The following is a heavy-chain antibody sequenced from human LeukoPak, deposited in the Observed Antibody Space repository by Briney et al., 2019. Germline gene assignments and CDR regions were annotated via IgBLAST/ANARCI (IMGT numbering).Heavy chain of an antibody. CDR3: ARGGWPFDL. V-gene: IGHV4-59*01. Sequence: PSETLSLTCTISGGSISSYYRSWIRQPPGKGLEWIGYIYYSGSTNYNPSLKSRVTISVDTSKNQFSLKLSSVTAADTAVYYCARGGWPFDLWGQGTLVTVSS. CDR2: IYYSGST. CDR1: GGSISSYY. D-gene: IGHD1-26*01. J-gene: IGHJ4*02.